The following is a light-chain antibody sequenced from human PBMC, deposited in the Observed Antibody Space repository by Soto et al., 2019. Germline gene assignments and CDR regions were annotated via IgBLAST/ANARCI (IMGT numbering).Light chain of an antibody. V-gene: IGKV3D-20*02. J-gene: IGKJ5*01. CDR2: GAS. Sequence: EMVLTQSPGTLSLSPGERATLSRRASQKISSRYLAWYLQKPGQAPRFLIYGASSRATGIPARFSGSGSGTDFTLTISSLEPEDFAVYYCQQRSNWPITFGQGTRLEIK. CDR3: QQRSNWPIT. CDR1: QKISSRY.